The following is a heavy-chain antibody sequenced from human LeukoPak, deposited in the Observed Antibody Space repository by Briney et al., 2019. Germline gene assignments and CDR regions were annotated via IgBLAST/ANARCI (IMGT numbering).Heavy chain of an antibody. CDR2: IYYSESN. V-gene: IGHV4-59*11. Sequence: SETLSLTCTVSVGSISSHYWGWMRQPPGRGLVWIGYIYYSESNNYTPSLKRRVTISVDTSKKQCCPKLSSVTAAGTAVYYWATGVRGVCSSTICQTVLFDPCGEGSLVTVSP. D-gene: IGHD2-2*01. CDR3: ATGVRGVCSSTICQTVLFDP. J-gene: IGHJ5*02. CDR1: VGSISSHY.